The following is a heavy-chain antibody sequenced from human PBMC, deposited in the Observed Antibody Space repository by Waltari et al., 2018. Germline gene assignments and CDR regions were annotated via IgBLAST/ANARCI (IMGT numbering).Heavy chain of an antibody. J-gene: IGHJ6*04. V-gene: IGHV1-46*01. CDR2: INPSGGST. D-gene: IGHD6-13*01. Sequence: QVQLVQSGAEVKKPGASVKVSCKASGYTFTSYYMHWVRQAPGQGLEWMGIINPSGGSTSYEQTFKGRVTMTRDTSTSTVDMELSSMRSADTAGYYCARDSTAAAGLNAMYVWGKGTTVTMPS. CDR3: ARDSTAAAGLNAMYV. CDR1: GYTFTSYY.